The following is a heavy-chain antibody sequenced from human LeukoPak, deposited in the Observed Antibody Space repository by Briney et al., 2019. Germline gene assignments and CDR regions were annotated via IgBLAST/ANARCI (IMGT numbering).Heavy chain of an antibody. J-gene: IGHJ4*02. CDR3: ARAYYYDRSGYFDY. D-gene: IGHD3-22*01. CDR2: IYSGGST. V-gene: IGHV3-53*01. Sequence: GGSLRLSCAASGFTVSSNYMSWVRQAPGKGLEWVSVIYSGGSTYYADSVKGRFTISRDNSKNTLYLQMNSLRAEDTAVYFCARAYYYDRSGYFDYWGQGTLVTVSS. CDR1: GFTVSSNY.